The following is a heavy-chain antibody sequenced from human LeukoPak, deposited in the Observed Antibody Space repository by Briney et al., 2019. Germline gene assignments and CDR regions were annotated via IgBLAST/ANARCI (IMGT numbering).Heavy chain of an antibody. CDR3: AKERNPTEYYDFWSGYLNY. J-gene: IGHJ4*02. V-gene: IGHV3-23*01. Sequence: GGSLRLSCAASGFTFSSYAMSWVRQAPGKGLEWVSAISGSGGSTYYAGSVKGRFTISRDNSKNTLYLQMNSLRAEDTAVYYCAKERNPTEYYDFWSGYLNYWGQGTLVTVSS. D-gene: IGHD3-3*01. CDR1: GFTFSSYA. CDR2: ISGSGGST.